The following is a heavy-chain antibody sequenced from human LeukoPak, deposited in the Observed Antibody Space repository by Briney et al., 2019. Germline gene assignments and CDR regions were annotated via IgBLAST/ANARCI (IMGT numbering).Heavy chain of an antibody. CDR2: INTGGTTT. Sequence: GGSLRLSCAASGFTFSDYYMTWIRQAPGKGLEWISYINTGGTTTYYADSVKGRFTISRDDAKNSLYLQMNSLRVEDTAVYYCAKVRYCYDMYYFDYWGQGTLVTVSS. D-gene: IGHD2-2*01. V-gene: IGHV3-11*01. CDR3: AKVRYCYDMYYFDY. J-gene: IGHJ4*02. CDR1: GFTFSDYY.